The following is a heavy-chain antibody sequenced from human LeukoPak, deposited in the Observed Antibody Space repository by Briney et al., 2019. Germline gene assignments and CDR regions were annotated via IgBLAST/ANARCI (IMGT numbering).Heavy chain of an antibody. Sequence: ASVKVSCKASGYTFTSYYMHWVRQAPGQGLEWMGIINPSGGSTSYAQEFQGRVTMTRDTSTSTVYMELSSLRSEDTAVYYCARESSVVGATDYWGQGTLVTVSS. D-gene: IGHD1-26*01. J-gene: IGHJ4*02. V-gene: IGHV1-46*01. CDR2: INPSGGST. CDR3: ARESSVVGATDY. CDR1: GYTFTSYY.